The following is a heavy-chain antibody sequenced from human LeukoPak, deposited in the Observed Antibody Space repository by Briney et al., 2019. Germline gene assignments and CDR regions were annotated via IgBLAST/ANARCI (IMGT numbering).Heavy chain of an antibody. D-gene: IGHD2-2*01. CDR2: ISESSNTI. J-gene: IGHJ4*02. CDR3: ARACGGASCYDTPDFDC. Sequence: GGSLRLSCVASGYSFTTYDMNWVRLSPGKGLEWVSHISESSNTIHYADSVKGRFTISRDNARRSLYLQMNSLRAEDTGVYYCARACGGASCYDTPDFDCWGQGTLVTVAS. CDR1: GYSFTTYD. V-gene: IGHV3-48*01.